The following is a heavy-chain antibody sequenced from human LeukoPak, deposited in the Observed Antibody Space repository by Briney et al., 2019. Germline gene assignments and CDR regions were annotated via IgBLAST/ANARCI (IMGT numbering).Heavy chain of an antibody. CDR3: ASGLHGATLCDL. V-gene: IGHV3-43*01. CDR1: GFSLDGYH. J-gene: IGHJ5*02. D-gene: IGHD1-26*01. Sequence: GVSLTLSCSASGFSLDGYHMQWDPHTPGEGVQWLTLIRWDSDVIYYGVCVRGSFTISRDNSKNSLYLQMNGLRPEDTAFYFCASGLHGATLCDLWGRGTLVTVSS. CDR2: IRWDSDVI.